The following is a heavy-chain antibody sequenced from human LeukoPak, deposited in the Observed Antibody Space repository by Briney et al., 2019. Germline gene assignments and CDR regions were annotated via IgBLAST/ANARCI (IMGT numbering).Heavy chain of an antibody. D-gene: IGHD3-22*01. CDR2: ISSSSTI. J-gene: IGHJ5*02. CDR3: AKGDYYDSSGYFNWFDP. Sequence: GGSLRLSCAASGFTFSGYSMNWVRQAPGKGLEWVSYISSSSTIYYADSVKGRFTISRDNAKNSLYLQMNSLRAEDTAVYYCAKGDYYDSSGYFNWFDPWGQGTLVTVSS. CDR1: GFTFSGYS. V-gene: IGHV3-48*01.